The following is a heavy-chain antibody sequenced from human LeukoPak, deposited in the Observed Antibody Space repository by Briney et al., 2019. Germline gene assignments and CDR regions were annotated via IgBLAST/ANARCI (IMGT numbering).Heavy chain of an antibody. CDR3: ARDRGYYDSSGYFDY. CDR2: ISAYNGNT. V-gene: IGHV1-18*01. CDR1: GYTFTSYG. Sequence: ASVKVSCKASGYTFTSYGISWVRQAPGQGLKWMGWISAYNGNTNYAQKLQGRVTMTTDTSTSTACMELRSLRSDDTAVYYCARDRGYYDSSGYFDYWGQGTLVTVSS. J-gene: IGHJ4*02. D-gene: IGHD3-22*01.